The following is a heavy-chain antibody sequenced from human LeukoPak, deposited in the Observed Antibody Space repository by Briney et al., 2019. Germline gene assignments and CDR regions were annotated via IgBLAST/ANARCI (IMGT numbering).Heavy chain of an antibody. J-gene: IGHJ6*03. CDR2: IYYSGRN. D-gene: IGHD5-24*01. CDR1: GGSIGSRGYC. Sequence: LETLSLSCTGSGGSIGSRGYCWGWIRQPLGKRLDGIGCIYYSGRNYYNPCLKSRVTMSVDTSKHQFSLKLSAVTAADTAVYYCARHLDGYNYYYYYYMDVWGKGTTVTVSS. CDR3: ARHLDGYNYYYYYYMDV. V-gene: IGHV4-39*01.